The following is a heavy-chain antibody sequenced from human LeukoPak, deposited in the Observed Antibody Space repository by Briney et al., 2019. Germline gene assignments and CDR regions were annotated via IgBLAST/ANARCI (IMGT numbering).Heavy chain of an antibody. Sequence: GGSLRLSCAASGFTFSGYEMNWVRQAPGKGLEWVSHISTSGVAIHYSASVKGRFTISRDNAKSSLYLQMNSLRVEDTAVYYCARDGVPGHTVFDYWGQGTPVTVSS. CDR3: ARDGVPGHTVFDY. CDR2: ISTSGVAI. D-gene: IGHD3-10*01. J-gene: IGHJ4*02. CDR1: GFTFSGYE. V-gene: IGHV3-48*03.